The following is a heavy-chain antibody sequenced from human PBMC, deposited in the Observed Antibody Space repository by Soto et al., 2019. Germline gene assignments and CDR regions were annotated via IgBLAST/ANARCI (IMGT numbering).Heavy chain of an antibody. CDR1: GGSISSYY. J-gene: IGHJ6*02. D-gene: IGHD6-13*01. CDR2: IYYSGST. Sequence: PSETLSLTCTVSGGSISSYYWIWIRQPPGKGLEWIGYIYYSGSTNYNPSLKSRVTISVDTSKNQFSLKLSSVTAADTAVYYCARGSSWSYYYYYYGMDVWGQGTTVTVS. CDR3: ARGSSWSYYYYYYGMDV. V-gene: IGHV4-59*01.